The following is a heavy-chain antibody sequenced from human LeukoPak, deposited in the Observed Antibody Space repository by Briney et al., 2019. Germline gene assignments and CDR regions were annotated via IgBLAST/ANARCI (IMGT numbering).Heavy chain of an antibody. Sequence: GGSLRLSCAASGFTFSNAWMSWVRQAPGKGLEWVANIKQDGSERYYVDSVKGRFTISRDNAKNSLYLQLNSLRAEDTAVYYCTREGITATADFWGRGTLVTVSS. J-gene: IGHJ4*02. CDR3: TREGITATADF. CDR1: GFTFSNAW. CDR2: IKQDGSER. V-gene: IGHV3-7*01. D-gene: IGHD6-13*01.